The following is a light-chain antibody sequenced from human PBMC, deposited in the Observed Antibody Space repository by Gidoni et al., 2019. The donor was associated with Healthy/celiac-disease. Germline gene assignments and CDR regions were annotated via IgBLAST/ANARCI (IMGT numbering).Light chain of an antibody. CDR3: QQSYRTPQT. V-gene: IGKV1-39*01. Sequence: DIQMTQSPSSLSASVGDRVTITCRASQSISSYLNWYQQKPGKAPKLLIYAASSLQSGVPSRFSGSGSGTDFTLTINSLQPEDFATYYCQQSYRTPQTFGQGTKLEIK. CDR2: AAS. J-gene: IGKJ2*01. CDR1: QSISSY.